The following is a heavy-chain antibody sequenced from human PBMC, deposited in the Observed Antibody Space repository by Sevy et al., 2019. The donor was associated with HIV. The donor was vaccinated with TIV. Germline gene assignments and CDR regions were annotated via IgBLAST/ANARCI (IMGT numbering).Heavy chain of an antibody. CDR1: GFTFSNYA. CDR2: RSGSADAT. V-gene: IGHV3-23*01. Sequence: GGSLRLSCAASGFTFSNYAMSWVRLTPGKGLEWVSGRSGSADATYYTDSVKGRFTISRDNSKNTVYLQMNSLRAEDTAVYYCVKEVSQYSYSDYWGQGTLVTVSS. J-gene: IGHJ4*02. D-gene: IGHD5-18*01. CDR3: VKEVSQYSYSDY.